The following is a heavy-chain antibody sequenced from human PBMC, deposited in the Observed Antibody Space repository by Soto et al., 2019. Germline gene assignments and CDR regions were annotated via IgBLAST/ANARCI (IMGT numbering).Heavy chain of an antibody. J-gene: IGHJ3*02. CDR2: INAGNGNT. Sequence: ASVKVSCKASGYTFTSYAMHWVRQAPGQRLEWMGWINAGNGNTKYSQKFQGRVTITRDTSASTAYMELSSLRSEDTAVYYCARPLRGIAAAGFDAFDIWGQGTMVTVS. V-gene: IGHV1-3*01. D-gene: IGHD6-13*01. CDR1: GYTFTSYA. CDR3: ARPLRGIAAAGFDAFDI.